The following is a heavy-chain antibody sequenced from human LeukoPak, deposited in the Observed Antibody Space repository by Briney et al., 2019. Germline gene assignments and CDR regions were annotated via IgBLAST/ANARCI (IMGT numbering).Heavy chain of an antibody. D-gene: IGHD3-10*01. CDR1: GFTFDDYA. J-gene: IGHJ3*02. V-gene: IGHV3-9*01. Sequence: GRSLRLSCAASGFTFDDYAMHWVRQAPGKGLEWVSGISWNSGSIGYADSVKGRFTISRDNAKNSLYLQMNSLRAEDTALYYCAKVQPLWFGELVGALDIWGQGTMVTVSS. CDR3: AKVQPLWFGELVGALDI. CDR2: ISWNSGSI.